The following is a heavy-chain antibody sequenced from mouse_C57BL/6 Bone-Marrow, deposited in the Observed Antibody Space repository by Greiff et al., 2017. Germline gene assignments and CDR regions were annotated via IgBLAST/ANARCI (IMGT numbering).Heavy chain of an antibody. D-gene: IGHD1-1*01. J-gene: IGHJ3*01. CDR1: GFSFNTYA. Sequence: EVQVVESGGGLVQPKGSLKLSCAASGFSFNTYAMNWVRQAPGKGLEWVACIRSKSNNYATYYADSVKDRFTISRDDSESMLYLQMNNLKTEDTAMYYCVRDYYGSSYGFAYWGQGTLVTVSA. V-gene: IGHV10-1*01. CDR3: VRDYYGSSYGFAY. CDR2: IRSKSNNYAT.